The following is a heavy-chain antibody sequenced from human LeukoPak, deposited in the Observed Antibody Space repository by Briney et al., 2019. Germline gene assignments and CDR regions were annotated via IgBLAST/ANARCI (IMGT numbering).Heavy chain of an antibody. J-gene: IGHJ3*02. CDR3: ARFHFYGGNSPVKDADAFDI. CDR1: GGSISSYY. Sequence: SETLSLTCTVSGGSISSYYWSWIRQPPGKGLEWIGYIYYSGSTNYNPSLKSRVTMSVDTSKNQFSLKLSSVTAADTAVYYCARFHFYGGNSPVKDADAFDIWCQGTMVTVSS. CDR2: IYYSGST. D-gene: IGHD2-21*02. V-gene: IGHV4-59*01.